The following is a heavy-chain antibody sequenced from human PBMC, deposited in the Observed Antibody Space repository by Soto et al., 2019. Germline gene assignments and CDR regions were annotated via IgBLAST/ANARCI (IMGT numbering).Heavy chain of an antibody. CDR1: GFTFSNAW. CDR3: TTVIPRDIGYSSSWYNKLDY. CDR2: IKSKTDGGTT. J-gene: IGHJ4*02. Sequence: GGSLRLSCAASGFTFSNAWMNWVRQAPGKGLEWVGRIKSKTDGGTTDYAAPVKGRFTISRDDSKNTLYLQMNSLKTEDTAVYYCTTVIPRDIGYSSSWYNKLDYWGQGTLVTVSS. D-gene: IGHD6-13*01. V-gene: IGHV3-15*07.